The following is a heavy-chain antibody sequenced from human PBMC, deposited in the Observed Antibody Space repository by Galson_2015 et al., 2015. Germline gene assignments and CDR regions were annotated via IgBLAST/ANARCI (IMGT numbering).Heavy chain of an antibody. CDR3: AREKAGGRAAFDI. CDR1: GGSITVYD. CDR2: IYYTGST. J-gene: IGHJ3*02. D-gene: IGHD3-16*01. V-gene: IGHV4-59*01. Sequence: SETLSLTCPVSGGSITVYDWSWIRQPPGRGLEWIGYIYYTGSTNYNPSLKSRVTISVDTSKIQFSLKLTSVTAADTAVYYCAREKAGGRAAFDIWDQGTMVTVSP.